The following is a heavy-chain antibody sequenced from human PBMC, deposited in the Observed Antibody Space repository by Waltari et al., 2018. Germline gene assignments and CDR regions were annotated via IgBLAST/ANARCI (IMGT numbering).Heavy chain of an antibody. CDR2: ISGSGGST. V-gene: IGHV3-23*01. J-gene: IGHJ4*02. CDR1: GFTFSSYA. D-gene: IGHD7-27*01. Sequence: EVQLLESGGGLVQPGGSLRLSCAASGFTFSSYAMSWVRQAQGKGLEWVSAISGSGGSTYYADSVKGRFTISRDNSKNTLYLQMNSLRAEDTAVYYCARALGIAGYYFDYWGQGTLVTVSS. CDR3: ARALGIAGYYFDY.